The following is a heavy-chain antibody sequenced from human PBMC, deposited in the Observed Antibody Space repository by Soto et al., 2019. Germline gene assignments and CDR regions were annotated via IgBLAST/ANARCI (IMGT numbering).Heavy chain of an antibody. V-gene: IGHV4-59*01. CDR1: GGSISSYY. J-gene: IGHJ4*02. Sequence: SETLSLTCTVSGGSISSYYWSWIRQPPGKGLEWVGYIYDSGSTNYNPSLKSRVTISVDTSKNQFSLKLTSVTAADTAVYYCAAPPPYWGQGTLVTVSS. CDR3: AAPPPY. D-gene: IGHD6-6*01. CDR2: IYDSGST.